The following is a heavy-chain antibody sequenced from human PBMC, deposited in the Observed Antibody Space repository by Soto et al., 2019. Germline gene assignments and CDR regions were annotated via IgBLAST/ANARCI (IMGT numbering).Heavy chain of an antibody. CDR3: ARAYFWAIAVAGYYFDY. V-gene: IGHV1-18*01. D-gene: IGHD6-19*01. J-gene: IGHJ4*02. CDR1: GYTFTSYG. Sequence: ASVKDSCKVSGYTFTSYGISWVRQAPGQRLEWMGWISAYNGNTNYVQKLQGRVTMTTDTSTSTTYMELRSLRSDDTAVYYCARAYFWAIAVAGYYFDYWGQGTLVTVSS. CDR2: ISAYNGNT.